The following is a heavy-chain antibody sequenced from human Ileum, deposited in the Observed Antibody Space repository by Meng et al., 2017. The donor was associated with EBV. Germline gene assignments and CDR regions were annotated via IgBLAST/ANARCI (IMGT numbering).Heavy chain of an antibody. CDR1: GYSSSTTNW. CDR3: ARNSESGSYIDY. CDR2: IYYSGTT. Sequence: QLYLQGSGHGLVQPSDTLSPPCAVSGYSSSTTNWWGWLRQPTGKGLEWIGHIYYSGTTSNNPSLKSRVTMSIDPSKNQFSLKLSSVTAVDTAVYYCARNSESGSYIDYWGLGTLVTVSS. V-gene: IGHV4-28*01. D-gene: IGHD1-26*01. J-gene: IGHJ4*02.